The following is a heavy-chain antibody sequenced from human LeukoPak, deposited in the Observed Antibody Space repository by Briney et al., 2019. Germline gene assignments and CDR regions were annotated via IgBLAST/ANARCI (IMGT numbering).Heavy chain of an antibody. Sequence: PGGSLRLSCAASGFTFSSYAMNWVRQAPGKGLECVTAISGSGGSTYYADSVKGRFTISRDKSKNTLYLQMNSLRAEDTAVYYCAKADRDIVVVPDYYMDVWGKGTTVTVSS. D-gene: IGHD2-2*01. CDR1: GFTFSSYA. J-gene: IGHJ6*03. V-gene: IGHV3-23*01. CDR2: ISGSGGST. CDR3: AKADRDIVVVPDYYMDV.